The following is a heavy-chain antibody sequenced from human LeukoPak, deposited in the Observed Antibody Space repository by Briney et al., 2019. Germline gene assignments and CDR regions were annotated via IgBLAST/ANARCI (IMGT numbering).Heavy chain of an antibody. D-gene: IGHD3-9*01. Sequence: GGSLRLSCAASGFTFNTYTMNWVRQAPGKGLEWVAVISYDGSNKYYADSVKGRFTISRDNSKNTLYLQMNSLRAEDTAVYYCAGYDILTGYPGENWFDPWGQGTLVTVSS. J-gene: IGHJ5*02. V-gene: IGHV3-30*04. CDR3: AGYDILTGYPGENWFDP. CDR2: ISYDGSNK. CDR1: GFTFNTYT.